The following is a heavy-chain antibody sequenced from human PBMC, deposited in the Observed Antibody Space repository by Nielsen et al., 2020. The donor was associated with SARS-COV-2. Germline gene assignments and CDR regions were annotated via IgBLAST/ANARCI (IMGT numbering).Heavy chain of an antibody. CDR1: GFSFSGYW. J-gene: IGHJ5*02. D-gene: IGHD3-10*01. CDR3: AKDGYYGSGA. V-gene: IGHV3-74*01. Sequence: GESLKISCAASGFSFSGYWMHWVRQAPGKGLVWVLGLSTDGATIRHADSVKGRFTISRDNAKNSLYLQMNSLRAEDTALYYCAKDGYYGSGAWGQGTLVTVSS. CDR2: LSTDGATI.